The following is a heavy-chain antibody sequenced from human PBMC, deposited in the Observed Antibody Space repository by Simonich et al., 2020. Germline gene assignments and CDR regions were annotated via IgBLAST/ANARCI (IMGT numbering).Heavy chain of an antibody. CDR2: SYYRGST. CDR1: GGPVSSYY. J-gene: IGHJ4*02. Sequence: QVQLQESGPGLVKPSETLSLTCTVSGGPVSSYYWSWIRQPPGKGLEWIGYSYYRGSTNYNPTLKSRVPISVDTSKNQFSLKLSSVTAADTAVYYCARHDRWLQFYFDYWGQGTLVTVSS. CDR3: ARHDRWLQFYFDY. D-gene: IGHD5-12*01. V-gene: IGHV4-59*08.